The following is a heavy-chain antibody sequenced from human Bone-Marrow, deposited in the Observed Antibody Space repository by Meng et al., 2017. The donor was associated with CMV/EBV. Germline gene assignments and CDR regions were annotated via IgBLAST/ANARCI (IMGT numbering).Heavy chain of an antibody. V-gene: IGHV3-9*01. CDR2: ISWNSGSI. CDR3: AREVTKMTTVRSEEGASDY. Sequence: SLKISCAASGFTFDDYAMHWVRQAPGKGLEWVSGISWNSGSIGYADSVKGRFTISRDNAKNSLYLQMNSLRAEDTAVYHCAREVTKMTTVRSEEGASDYWGQGTLVTVSS. J-gene: IGHJ4*02. D-gene: IGHD4-11*01. CDR1: GFTFDDYA.